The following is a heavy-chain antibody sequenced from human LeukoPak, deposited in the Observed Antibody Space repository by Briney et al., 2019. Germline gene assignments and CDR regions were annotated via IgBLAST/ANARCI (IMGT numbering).Heavy chain of an antibody. CDR3: ARSYSNHLFGLDV. CDR2: MYSGGST. D-gene: IGHD4-11*01. J-gene: IGHJ6*02. Sequence: PGGSLRLSCAASGFTVSSYYMTGVRQAPGKGLEWVSVMYSGGSTYYADSVKGGVSISRDNPQNTGFLQMNSVRVEDTAVYSCARSYSNHLFGLDVWGQGTAVTVSS. CDR1: GFTVSSYY. V-gene: IGHV3-66*01.